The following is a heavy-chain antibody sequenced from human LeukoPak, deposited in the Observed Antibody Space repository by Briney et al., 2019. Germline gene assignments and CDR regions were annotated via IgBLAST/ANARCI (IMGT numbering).Heavy chain of an antibody. Sequence: GSLRLSCAASGLTFSNAWMSWVRQAPGKGLEWIGEIYHSGSTNYNPSLKSRVTISVDKSKNQFSLKLSSVTAADTAVYYCASYGDWGYFDYWGQGTLVTVSS. CDR3: ASYGDWGYFDY. CDR2: IYHSGST. J-gene: IGHJ4*02. V-gene: IGHV4-4*02. CDR1: GLTFSNAW. D-gene: IGHD4-17*01.